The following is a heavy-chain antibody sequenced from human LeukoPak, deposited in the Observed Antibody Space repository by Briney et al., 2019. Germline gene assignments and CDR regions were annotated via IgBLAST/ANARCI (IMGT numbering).Heavy chain of an antibody. J-gene: IGHJ4*02. CDR2: IIPIFGTA. D-gene: IGHD6-19*01. CDR1: GGTFSSYA. CDR3: ARDGATAVAGTSFDY. Sequence: PAASVKVSCKASGGTFSSYAISWVRQAPGQGLEWMGGIIPIFGTANYAQKFQGRVTITADESTSTAYMELSSLRSEDTAVYYCARDGATAVAGTSFDYWGQGTLVTVSP. V-gene: IGHV1-69*13.